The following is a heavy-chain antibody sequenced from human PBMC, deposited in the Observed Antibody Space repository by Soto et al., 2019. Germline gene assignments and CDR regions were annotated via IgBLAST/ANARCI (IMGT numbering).Heavy chain of an antibody. J-gene: IGHJ4*02. D-gene: IGHD6-19*01. Sequence: GGSLRLSCAASGFTFSSYSMNWVRQAPGKGLEWVAFISNNGSNIYYADSVKGRFTISRDNSKNTLYLQMNSLRAEDTAVYYCAKDLNSSGWPYYFDYWGQGTLVTVSS. CDR2: ISNNGSNI. V-gene: IGHV3-30*02. CDR3: AKDLNSSGWPYYFDY. CDR1: GFTFSSYS.